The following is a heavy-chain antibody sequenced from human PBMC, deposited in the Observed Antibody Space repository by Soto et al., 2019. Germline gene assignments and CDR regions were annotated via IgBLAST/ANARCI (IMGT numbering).Heavy chain of an antibody. D-gene: IGHD2-15*01. J-gene: IGHJ4*02. CDR1: GGSFSGYY. CDR3: ARALGYCSGGSCQRIDY. CDR2: INHSGST. Sequence: SETLSLTCAVYGGSFSGYYWSWIRQPPGKGLEWIGEINHSGSTNYNPSLKSRVTISVDTSKNQFSLKLSSVTAADTAVYYCARALGYCSGGSCQRIDYWGQGTMVTVSA. V-gene: IGHV4-34*01.